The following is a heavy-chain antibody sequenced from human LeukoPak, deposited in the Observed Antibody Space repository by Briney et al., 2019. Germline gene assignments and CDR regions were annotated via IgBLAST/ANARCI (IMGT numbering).Heavy chain of an antibody. CDR2: ISSTSTSI. CDR1: GFXFSSST. V-gene: IGHV3-21*01. J-gene: IGHJ5*02. Sequence: GGSLRLSCAASGFXFSSSTINWVRQAPGRGLAWVSSISSTSTSINYADSVRGRFTISRDNAKNSLYLQMSSLRAEDTAVYYCARSLEVDPWGQGTLVTVSS. CDR3: ARSLEVDP.